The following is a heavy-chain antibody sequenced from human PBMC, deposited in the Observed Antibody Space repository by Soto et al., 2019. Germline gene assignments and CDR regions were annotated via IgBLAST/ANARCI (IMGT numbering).Heavy chain of an antibody. CDR3: ARDRAYSGNYYYYYGMDV. D-gene: IGHD1-26*01. CDR2: ISYDGSNK. Sequence: QVQLVESGGGVVQPGRSLRLSCAASGFTFSSYAMHWVRQAPGKGLEWVAVISYDGSNKYYADSVKGRFTISRDNSKNTLYLQMNSLRAEDTAVYDCARDRAYSGNYYYYYGMDVCGQGTTVTVSS. CDR1: GFTFSSYA. J-gene: IGHJ6*02. V-gene: IGHV3-30-3*01.